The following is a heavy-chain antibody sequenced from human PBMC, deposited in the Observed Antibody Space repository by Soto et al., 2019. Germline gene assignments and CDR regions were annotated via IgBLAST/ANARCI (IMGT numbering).Heavy chain of an antibody. Sequence: GESLKISCAASGFTFSSYWMSWVRQAPGKGLEWVANIKQDGSEKYYVDSVKGRFTISRDNAKNSLYLQMNSLRAEDTAVYYCARDVGVGDYGGNYYYYYMDVWGKGTTVTVSS. V-gene: IGHV3-7*03. J-gene: IGHJ6*03. CDR3: ARDVGVGDYGGNYYYYYMDV. CDR1: GFTFSSYW. CDR2: IKQDGSEK. D-gene: IGHD4-17*01.